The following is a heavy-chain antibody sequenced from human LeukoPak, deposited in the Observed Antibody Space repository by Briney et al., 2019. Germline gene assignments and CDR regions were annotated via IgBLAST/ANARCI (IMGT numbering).Heavy chain of an antibody. D-gene: IGHD3-10*01. Sequence: GGSLRLSCAASGFTFSSYGMHWVRQAPGKGLEWVAAIWYDGSNKYYADSVKGRFTISRDNSKNTLYLQMNSLRAEDTAVYYCAREAPYYYGSGYPDYRGQGTLVTVSS. CDR3: AREAPYYYGSGYPDY. CDR2: IWYDGSNK. J-gene: IGHJ4*02. CDR1: GFTFSSYG. V-gene: IGHV3-33*01.